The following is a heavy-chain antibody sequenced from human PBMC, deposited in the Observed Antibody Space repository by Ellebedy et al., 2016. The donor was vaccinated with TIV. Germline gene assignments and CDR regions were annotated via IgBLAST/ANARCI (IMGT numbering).Heavy chain of an antibody. J-gene: IGHJ4*02. D-gene: IGHD3-3*01. Sequence: GESLKISXAASGITLSSYTMNWVRQAPGKGLEWVSSINSGGIFTYYADSVRGRFTVSRDNARNSISLQMNNLRVDDTAVYYCARDYIEDFWLWGQGTLVSVTS. CDR3: ARDYIEDFWL. V-gene: IGHV3-21*01. CDR1: GITLSSYT. CDR2: INSGGIFT.